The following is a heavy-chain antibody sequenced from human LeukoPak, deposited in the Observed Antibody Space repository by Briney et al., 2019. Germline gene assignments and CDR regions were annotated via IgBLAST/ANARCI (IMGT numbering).Heavy chain of an antibody. D-gene: IGHD6-19*01. Sequence: GVLRLSCVASEFTFDDYGMNWVRQAPGKGLEWVSRISWNGGSTTYADSVKGRFTISRGNAKNSLHLQMNSLRAEDTALYYCARDGGWYKRGLDYYYYYMDVWGKGTSVTVSS. V-gene: IGHV3-20*04. CDR2: ISWNGGST. CDR3: ARDGGWYKRGLDYYYYYMDV. J-gene: IGHJ6*03. CDR1: EFTFDDYG.